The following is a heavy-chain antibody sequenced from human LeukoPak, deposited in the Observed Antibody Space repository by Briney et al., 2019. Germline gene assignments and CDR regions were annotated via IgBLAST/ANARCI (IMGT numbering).Heavy chain of an antibody. V-gene: IGHV1-69*05. D-gene: IGHD2-21*01. Sequence: SVKVSCKASGGTFSSYAISWVRQAPGQGLEWMGGIIPIFGTANYAQKFQGRVTITTDESTSTAYMELSSLRSEDTAVYYCARSWAPIAVYYYYMDVWGKGTTVTVS. CDR1: GGTFSSYA. CDR2: IIPIFGTA. J-gene: IGHJ6*03. CDR3: ARSWAPIAVYYYYMDV.